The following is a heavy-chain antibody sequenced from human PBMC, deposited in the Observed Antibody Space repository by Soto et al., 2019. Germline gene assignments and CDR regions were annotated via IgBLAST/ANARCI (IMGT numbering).Heavy chain of an antibody. CDR2: ISYDGSNK. CDR3: ARAGGIFGVVMAYYYYGMDG. J-gene: IGHJ6*02. CDR1: GFTFSSYA. D-gene: IGHD3-3*01. V-gene: IGHV3-30-3*01. Sequence: GWSLRLSCAASGFTFSSYAMHWVRQAPGKGLEWVAVISYDGSNKYYADSVKGRFTISRDNSKNTLYLQMNSLRAEDTAVYYCARAGGIFGVVMAYYYYGMDGWGQGTTVTV.